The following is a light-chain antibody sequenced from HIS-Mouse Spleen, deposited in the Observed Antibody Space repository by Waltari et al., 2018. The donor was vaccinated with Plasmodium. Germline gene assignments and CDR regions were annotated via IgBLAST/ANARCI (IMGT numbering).Light chain of an antibody. Sequence: EIVMKQSPDTLSVSPGERATIPCRASQSVSSNLAWYQQKPGQAPRLLSYGASTRATGIPARFSGSGSGTEFTLTISSLQSEDFAVYYCQQYNNWSFTFGPGTKVDIK. CDR2: GAS. J-gene: IGKJ3*01. CDR1: QSVSSN. V-gene: IGKV3-15*01. CDR3: QQYNNWSFT.